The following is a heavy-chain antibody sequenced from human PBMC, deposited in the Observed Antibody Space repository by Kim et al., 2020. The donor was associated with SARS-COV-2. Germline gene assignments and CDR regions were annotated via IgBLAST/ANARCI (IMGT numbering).Heavy chain of an antibody. CDR1: GFTFSSYS. Sequence: GGSLRLSCAASGFTFSSYSMNWVRQAPGKGLEWVSSISSSSSYLYYADSVKGRFTISRDNAKNSLYLQMNSLRAEDTAVYYCARGPWGGGSYFGDAFDIWGQGTMVTVSS. J-gene: IGHJ3*02. CDR2: ISSSSSYL. V-gene: IGHV3-21*04. CDR3: ARGPWGGGSYFGDAFDI. D-gene: IGHD1-26*01.